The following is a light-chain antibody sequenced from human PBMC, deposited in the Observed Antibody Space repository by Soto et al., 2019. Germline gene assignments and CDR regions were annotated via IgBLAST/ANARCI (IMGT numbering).Light chain of an antibody. CDR1: ESIRSNY. Sequence: LAPRERATLSCRASESIRSNYLAWYRQTPGQAPRLLIFGASKRASGIADRFSGSGSGTDFTLIISRLEPEDFALYYCQQYGSSPWTFGQGTKVEIK. J-gene: IGKJ1*01. CDR3: QQYGSSPWT. CDR2: GAS. V-gene: IGKV3-20*01.